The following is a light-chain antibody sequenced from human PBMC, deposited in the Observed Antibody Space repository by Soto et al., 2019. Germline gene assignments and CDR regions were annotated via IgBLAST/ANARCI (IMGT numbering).Light chain of an antibody. V-gene: IGLV2-8*01. CDR3: SSYAGSNIYYV. J-gene: IGLJ1*01. CDR2: EVT. CDR1: SSDIGGYNF. Sequence: QSALTQPPSASGSPGQSVAISCTGTSSDIGGYNFVSWYQQHPGKAPKLIIYEVTKRPSGVPDRFSGSKSGNTASLTVSGLQAEDEADYYCSSYAGSNIYYVFGTGTKVTVL.